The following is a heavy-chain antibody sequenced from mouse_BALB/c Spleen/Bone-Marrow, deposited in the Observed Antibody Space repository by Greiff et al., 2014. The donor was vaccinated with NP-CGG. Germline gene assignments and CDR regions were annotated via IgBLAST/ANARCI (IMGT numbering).Heavy chain of an antibody. CDR1: GFTFSDYY. J-gene: IGHJ4*01. CDR2: ISDGGGYT. V-gene: IGHV5-4*02. D-gene: IGHD2-10*02. CDR3: ARSGERYGAMDY. Sequence: EVQLQQSGGGLVEPGGSLKLSCAASGFTFSDYYMYWVRQTPEKRLEWVATISDGGGYTYYPDSVWGRFTISRDNAKNNLYLQMSSLKSEDTAMYYCARSGERYGAMDYWGQGTSVNVFS.